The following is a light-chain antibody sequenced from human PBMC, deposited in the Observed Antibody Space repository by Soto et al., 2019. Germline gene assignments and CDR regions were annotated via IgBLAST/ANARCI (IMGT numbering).Light chain of an antibody. V-gene: IGKV3D-7*01. CDR3: QQLFDSPIT. Sequence: EIVLTQSPATLSLSPGERATLSCRASQSVSSSYLAWYQQKPGQAPRLLIYGASTRATGIPARFSGSGSGTEFTLTITSLQPEDFATYYCQQLFDSPITFGQGTRLEIK. J-gene: IGKJ5*01. CDR2: GAS. CDR1: QSVSSSY.